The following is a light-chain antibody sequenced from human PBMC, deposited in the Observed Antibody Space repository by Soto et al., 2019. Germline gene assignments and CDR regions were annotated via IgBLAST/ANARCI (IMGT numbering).Light chain of an antibody. Sequence: EIVLTQSPATLSLSPGERATLSCRASQSVSSYLAWYQQKPGQAPWLLIYDASTRATRIPARFRGSGSGTDFTLSISSLEPEDFAVYYCQQRGYTFGQGTKLEIK. CDR3: QQRGYT. CDR1: QSVSSY. J-gene: IGKJ2*01. V-gene: IGKV3-11*01. CDR2: DAS.